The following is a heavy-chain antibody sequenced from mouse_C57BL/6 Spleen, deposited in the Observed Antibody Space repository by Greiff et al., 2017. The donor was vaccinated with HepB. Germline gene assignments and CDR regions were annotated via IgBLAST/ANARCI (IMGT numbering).Heavy chain of an antibody. CDR2: IYPRSGNT. V-gene: IGHV1-81*01. Sequence: VKLMESGAELARPGASVKLSCKASGYTFTSYGISWVKQRTGQGLEWIGEIYPRSGNTYYNEKFKGKATLTADKSSSTAYMELRSLTSEDSAVYFCARGGYYGSSSYYFDYWGQGTTLTVSS. J-gene: IGHJ2*01. CDR1: GYTFTSYG. CDR3: ARGGYYGSSSYYFDY. D-gene: IGHD1-1*01.